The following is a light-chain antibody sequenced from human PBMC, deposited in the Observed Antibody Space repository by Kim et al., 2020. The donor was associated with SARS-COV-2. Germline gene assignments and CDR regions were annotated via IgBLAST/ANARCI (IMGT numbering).Light chain of an antibody. Sequence: EIVLTQSPGTLSLSPGERATLSCRASQSVSSDYLAWYQQKPGQAPRLLIYGTSSRATGIPDRFSGSGSGTDFTLTISRLEPEDFAVYYCQRYGSSLYTFGQGTKLEI. CDR3: QRYGSSLYT. CDR1: QSVSSDY. J-gene: IGKJ2*01. CDR2: GTS. V-gene: IGKV3-20*01.